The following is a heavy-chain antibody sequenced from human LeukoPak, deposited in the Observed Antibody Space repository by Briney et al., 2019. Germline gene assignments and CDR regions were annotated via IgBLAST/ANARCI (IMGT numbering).Heavy chain of an antibody. CDR1: GFTFSSYA. CDR2: ISGSGGST. Sequence: GRSLRLSCAASGFTFSSYAMHWVRQAPGKGLEWVSAISGSGGSTYYADSVKGRFTISRDNSKNTLYLQMNSLRAEDTAVYYCAKDGESGSYSLRDYWGQGTLVTVSS. J-gene: IGHJ4*02. CDR3: AKDGESGSYSLRDY. V-gene: IGHV3-23*01. D-gene: IGHD1-26*01.